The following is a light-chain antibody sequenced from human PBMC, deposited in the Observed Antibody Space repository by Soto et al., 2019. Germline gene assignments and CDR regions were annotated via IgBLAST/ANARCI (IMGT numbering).Light chain of an antibody. Sequence: ELVITQSPATLSVSPRERATVSCRASQSVSSNLAWYQQKPGQAPRLLLYGASTRATGIPARFSGSGSGTEFTLTISGLQSEDFAVYYCEQYNNWPLNFGGGTKVEIK. J-gene: IGKJ4*01. CDR1: QSVSSN. CDR3: EQYNNWPLN. CDR2: GAS. V-gene: IGKV3-15*01.